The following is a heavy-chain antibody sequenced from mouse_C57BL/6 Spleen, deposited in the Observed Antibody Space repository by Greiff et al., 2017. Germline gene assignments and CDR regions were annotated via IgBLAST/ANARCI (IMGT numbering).Heavy chain of an antibody. D-gene: IGHD1-1*02. CDR2: IYPGDGDT. CDR1: GYAFSSSW. J-gene: IGHJ4*01. V-gene: IGHV1-82*01. CDR3: ARGGLLWYYAMDY. Sequence: VKLMESGPELVKPGASVKISCKASGYAFSSSWMNWVKQRPGKGLEWIGRIYPGDGDTNYNGKFKGKATLTADKSSSTAYMQLSSLTSEDSAVYFCARGGLLWYYAMDYWGQGTSVTVSS.